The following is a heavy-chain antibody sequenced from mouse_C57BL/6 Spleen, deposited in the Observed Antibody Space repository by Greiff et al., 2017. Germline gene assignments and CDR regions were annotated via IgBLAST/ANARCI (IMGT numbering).Heavy chain of an antibody. CDR2: VHPNSGST. D-gene: IGHD2-4*01. CDR1: GYTFTSYW. J-gene: IGHJ2*01. CDR3: ARIYYDYHYFDY. V-gene: IGHV1-64*01. Sequence: VQRVESGAELVKPGASVKLSCKASGYTFTSYWMHWVKQRPGQGLEWIGMVHPNSGSTNYNEKFKSKATLTVDKSSSTAYMQLSSLTSEDSAVYYCARIYYDYHYFDYWGQGTTLTVSS.